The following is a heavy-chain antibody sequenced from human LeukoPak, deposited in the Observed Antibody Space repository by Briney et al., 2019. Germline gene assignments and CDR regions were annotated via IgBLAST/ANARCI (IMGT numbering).Heavy chain of an antibody. J-gene: IGHJ4*02. Sequence: ASVKVSCKASGYTFTGYYMHWVRQAPGQGLERMGWINPNSGGTNYAQKFQGWVTMTRDTSISTAYMELSRLRSDDTAVYYCARGIGYCSGGSCYAYDYWGQGTLVTVSS. CDR1: GYTFTGYY. V-gene: IGHV1-2*04. CDR2: INPNSGGT. D-gene: IGHD2-15*01. CDR3: ARGIGYCSGGSCYAYDY.